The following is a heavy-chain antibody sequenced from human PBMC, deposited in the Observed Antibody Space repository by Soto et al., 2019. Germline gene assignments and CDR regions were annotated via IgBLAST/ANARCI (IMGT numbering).Heavy chain of an antibody. Sequence: EVQLLESGGALVQSGGSLRLSCAASGFKFTTYAMSWVRQAPGAGLEWVSGISGSGGSTYYADSVKGRFTVSRDNSKNILYLQMNSLRGEDTAVYYCAKDYAGADYWGQGTLVTVSS. CDR2: ISGSGGST. CDR3: AKDYAGADY. D-gene: IGHD3-10*01. J-gene: IGHJ4*02. V-gene: IGHV3-23*01. CDR1: GFKFTTYA.